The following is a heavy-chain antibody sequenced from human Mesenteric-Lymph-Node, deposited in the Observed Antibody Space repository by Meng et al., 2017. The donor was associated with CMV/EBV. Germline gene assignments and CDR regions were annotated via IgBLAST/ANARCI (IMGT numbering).Heavy chain of an antibody. CDR2: INSDGSST. V-gene: IGHV3-74*01. Sequence: GESLKISCAASGFTFSSYWMHWVRQAPGKGLVWVSRINSDGSSTSYADSVKGRFTISRDNAKNTLYLQMNSLRAEDTAVYYCARDPDYSNYVFWFDPWGQGTLVTVSS. J-gene: IGHJ5*02. CDR1: GFTFSSYW. D-gene: IGHD4-11*01. CDR3: ARDPDYSNYVFWFDP.